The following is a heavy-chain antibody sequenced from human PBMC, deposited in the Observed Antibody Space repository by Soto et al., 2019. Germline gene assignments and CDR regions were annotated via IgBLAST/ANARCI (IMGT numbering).Heavy chain of an antibody. J-gene: IGHJ4*02. CDR3: ARLGPSLTRNLDS. D-gene: IGHD1-20*01. Sequence: QVHLVQAGGELKKPGASVKVSCKASGYPFTTYSIHWVRQAPGQRLEYMAWINTANGNTKYSQKFQGRITITRDTSASTVYMEMTSLRSEDTADYYCARLGPSLTRNLDSWGQGTLVTVSS. CDR2: INTANGNT. V-gene: IGHV1-3*04. CDR1: GYPFTTYS.